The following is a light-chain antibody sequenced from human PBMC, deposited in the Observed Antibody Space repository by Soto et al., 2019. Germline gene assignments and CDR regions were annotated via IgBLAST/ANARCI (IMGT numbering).Light chain of an antibody. J-gene: IGLJ3*02. V-gene: IGLV1-44*01. CDR2: SDN. Sequence: QSLLTQPPSASGTPGQRVTISCSGRNSNIGSYTVNWYLQLPGTAPKLLIYSDNQRPSGVPDRFSGSKSGTSASLAISGLQSEDEADYYCATWDDSLNAWVFGGGTKLTVL. CDR3: ATWDDSLNAWV. CDR1: NSNIGSYT.